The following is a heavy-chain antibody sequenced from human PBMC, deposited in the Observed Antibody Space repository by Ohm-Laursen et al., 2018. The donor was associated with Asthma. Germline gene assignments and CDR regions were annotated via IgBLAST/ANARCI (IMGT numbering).Heavy chain of an antibody. V-gene: IGHV3-30*18. CDR2: ISYDGSNK. Sequence: SLRLSCAASGFTFSSYGMHWVRQAPGKGLEWVAVISYDGSNKYYADSVKGRFTISRDNSKNTLYLQMNSLRAEDTAVYYCAKDRLHYYGMDVWGQGTTVTVSS. CDR1: GFTFSSYG. J-gene: IGHJ6*02. CDR3: AKDRLHYYGMDV.